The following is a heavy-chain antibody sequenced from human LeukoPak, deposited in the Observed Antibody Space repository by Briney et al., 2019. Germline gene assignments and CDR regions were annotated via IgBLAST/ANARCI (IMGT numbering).Heavy chain of an antibody. CDR3: ARIYCSGGRYYWGANWFDP. V-gene: IGHV3-21*01. CDR1: GFTFGSYS. Sequence: GESLRLSCAASGFTFGSYSMNWVRQAPGKGLEWVSSISSSSSYIYYADSVKGRFTISRDNAKNSLYLQMNSLRAEDTAVYYCARIYCSGGRYYWGANWFDPWGQGTLVTVSS. CDR2: ISSSSSYI. D-gene: IGHD2-15*01. J-gene: IGHJ5*02.